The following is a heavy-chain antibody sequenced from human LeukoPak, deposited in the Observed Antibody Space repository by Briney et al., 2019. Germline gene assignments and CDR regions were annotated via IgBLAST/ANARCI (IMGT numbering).Heavy chain of an antibody. D-gene: IGHD6-13*01. V-gene: IGHV1-69*04. CDR1: GYTFTSYG. J-gene: IGHJ4*02. CDR2: IIPILGIA. Sequence: SVKVSCKASGYTFTSYGISWVRQAPGQGLEWMGRIIPILGIANYAQKFQGRVTITADKSTSTAYMELSSLRSEDTAVYYCARDSSSWPNWGQGTLVTVSS. CDR3: ARDSSSWPN.